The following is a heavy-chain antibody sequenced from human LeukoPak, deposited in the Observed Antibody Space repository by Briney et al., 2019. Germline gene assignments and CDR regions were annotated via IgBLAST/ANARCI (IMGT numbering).Heavy chain of an antibody. CDR1: GFTFSSYS. D-gene: IGHD6-19*01. CDR2: ISSSSSYI. J-gene: IGHJ4*02. CDR3: ARGGQSSGWYFNDY. Sequence: GSLRLSCAASGFTFSSYSMNWVRQAPGKGLEWVSSISSSSSYIYYADSVKGRFTISRDNAKNSLYLQMNSLRAEDTAVYYCARGGQSSGWYFNDYWGQGTLVTVSS. V-gene: IGHV3-21*01.